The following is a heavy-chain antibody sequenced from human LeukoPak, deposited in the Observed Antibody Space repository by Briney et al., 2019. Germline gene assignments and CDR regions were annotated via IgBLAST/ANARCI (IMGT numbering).Heavy chain of an antibody. CDR1: GFTVSSNY. J-gene: IGHJ4*02. Sequence: GGSLRLSCAASGFTVSSNYMSWVRQAPGKGLEWVSVIYSGGSTYYADSVKGRFTISRDNSKNTLYLQMNSLRAEDTAVYYCAKADGYDFWSGSITAFDYWGQGTLVTVSS. CDR3: AKADGYDFWSGSITAFDY. V-gene: IGHV3-53*01. D-gene: IGHD3-3*01. CDR2: IYSGGST.